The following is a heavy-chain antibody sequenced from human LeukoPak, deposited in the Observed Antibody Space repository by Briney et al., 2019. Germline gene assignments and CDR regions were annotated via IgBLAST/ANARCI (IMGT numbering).Heavy chain of an antibody. CDR1: GGSISTYY. CDR3: ARALGRIATRRDAFDI. J-gene: IGHJ3*02. D-gene: IGHD6-6*01. CDR2: IYYSGST. Sequence: PSETLSLTCTVSGGSISTYYWTWIRQPPGKGLEWIGYIYYSGSTNYNPSLKSRVTISVDTSKNQFSLKLNSVTAADTAVYYCARALGRIATRRDAFDIWGQGTMVTVCS. V-gene: IGHV4-59*01.